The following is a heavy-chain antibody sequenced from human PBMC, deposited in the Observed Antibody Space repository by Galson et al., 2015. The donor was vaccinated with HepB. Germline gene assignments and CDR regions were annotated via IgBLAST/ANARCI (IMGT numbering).Heavy chain of an antibody. Sequence: SLRLSCAASGFTFGNYGMHWVRQAPGKGLEWVAVIWNDGNNRYYSDSVNGRFSISRDNSKNTLYLQMNSLRAEDTAMYYCAKDAYKSSYYFDSWGQGALVTVSS. D-gene: IGHD3-16*01. CDR1: GFTFGNYG. V-gene: IGHV3-33*06. CDR2: IWNDGNNR. J-gene: IGHJ4*02. CDR3: AKDAYKSSYYFDS.